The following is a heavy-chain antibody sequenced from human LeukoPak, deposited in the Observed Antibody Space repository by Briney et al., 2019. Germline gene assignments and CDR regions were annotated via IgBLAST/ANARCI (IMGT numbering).Heavy chain of an antibody. Sequence: SETLSLTCAVYGGSFSGYYWSWIRQPPGKGPEWIGEINHSGSTNYNPSLKSRVTISVDTSKNQFSLKLSSVTAADTAVYYCARGWRYYGSGSYCWFDPWGQGTLVTVSS. CDR3: ARGWRYYGSGSYCWFDP. D-gene: IGHD3-10*01. J-gene: IGHJ5*02. CDR1: GGSFSGYY. V-gene: IGHV4-34*01. CDR2: INHSGST.